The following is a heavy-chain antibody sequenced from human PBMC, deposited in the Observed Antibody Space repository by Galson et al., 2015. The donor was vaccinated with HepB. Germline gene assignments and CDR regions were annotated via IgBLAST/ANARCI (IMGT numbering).Heavy chain of an antibody. D-gene: IGHD3/OR15-3a*01. CDR3: ARLDRVLDAFDI. Sequence: SLRLSCAASTFTFSNYAMHWVRQAPGKGLEWVALISDAGRNKYYAGSVKGRFTISRDNSRDTLYIQLNSLRPEDTAVYYCARLDRVLDAFDIWGQGTMVTVSS. V-gene: IGHV3-30*04. CDR2: ISDAGRNK. J-gene: IGHJ3*02. CDR1: TFTFSNYA.